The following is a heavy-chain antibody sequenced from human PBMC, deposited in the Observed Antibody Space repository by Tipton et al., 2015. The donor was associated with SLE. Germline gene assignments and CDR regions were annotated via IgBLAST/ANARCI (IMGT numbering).Heavy chain of an antibody. V-gene: IGHV3-7*01. J-gene: IGHJ4*02. CDR3: TRVRGILYYFDY. D-gene: IGHD3-16*01. Sequence: SLRLSCAASGFTFSSYEMNWVRQAPGKGLEWVANIKQDGSEKYYVDSVKGRFTISRDNAKNSLYLQMNSLRAEDTAVYYCTRVRGILYYFDYWGQGTLVTVSS. CDR2: IKQDGSEK. CDR1: GFTFSSYE.